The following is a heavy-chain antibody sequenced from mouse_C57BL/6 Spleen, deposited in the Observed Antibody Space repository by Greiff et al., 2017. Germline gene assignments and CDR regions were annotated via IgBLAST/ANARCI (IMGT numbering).Heavy chain of an antibody. J-gene: IGHJ4*01. V-gene: IGHV5-16*01. D-gene: IGHD2-3*01. CDR1: GFTFSDYY. CDR2: INYDGSST. CDR3: ARADGYLYYAMDY. Sequence: EVQLVESEGGLVQPGSSMKLSCTASGFTFSDYYMAWVRQVPEKGLEWVANINYDGSSTYYLDSLKSRFIISRDNAKNILYLQMSSLKSEDTATYYCARADGYLYYAMDYWGQGTSVTVSS.